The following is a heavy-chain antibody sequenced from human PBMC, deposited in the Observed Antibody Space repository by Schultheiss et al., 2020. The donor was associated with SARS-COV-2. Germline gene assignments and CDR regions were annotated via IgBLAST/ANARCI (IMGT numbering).Heavy chain of an antibody. Sequence: SETLSLTCAVYGGSFSGYYWSWIRQPPGKGLEWIGSIYYSGSTYYNPSLKSRVTISVDTSKNQFSLNLRSVTAADTAVYYCARKNIADLPYYHYYMDVWGKGTTVTVSS. CDR2: IYYSGST. D-gene: IGHD6-13*01. CDR3: ARKNIADLPYYHYYMDV. J-gene: IGHJ6*03. CDR1: GGSFSGYY. V-gene: IGHV4-34*01.